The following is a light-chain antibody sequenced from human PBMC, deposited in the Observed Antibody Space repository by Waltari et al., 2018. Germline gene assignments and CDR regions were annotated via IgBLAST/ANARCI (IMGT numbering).Light chain of an antibody. V-gene: IGKV3-20*01. CDR2: ETS. CDR3: QKYGRLPAM. J-gene: IGKJ1*01. CDR1: QSVSKY. Sequence: EIVLTQSPGTLSLSPGERATLSCWASQSVSKYLAWYQQNPGQAPRLLIYETSIRATGVPDRFSGSGSGTDFSLTISRLEPEDFAVYYCQKYGRLPAMFGQGTKVEIK.